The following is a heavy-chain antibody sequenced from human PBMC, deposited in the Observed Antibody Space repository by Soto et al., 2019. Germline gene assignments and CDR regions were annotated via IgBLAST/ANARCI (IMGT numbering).Heavy chain of an antibody. J-gene: IGHJ5*02. CDR2: IYHSGST. CDR3: ARDQLEGNWFDP. CDR1: GGSISSGGYS. Sequence: QLQLQESGSGLVKPSQTLSLTCAVSGGSISSGGYSWNWIRQPPGKGLEWIGYIYHSGSTLYNPSLKSRVSIPIPXSKNQCSLKLRSVTAADTAVYYCARDQLEGNWFDPWGQGTLVTVSS. D-gene: IGHD1-1*01. V-gene: IGHV4-30-2*01.